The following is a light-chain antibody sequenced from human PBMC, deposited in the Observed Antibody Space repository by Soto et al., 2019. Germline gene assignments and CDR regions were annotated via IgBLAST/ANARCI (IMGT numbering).Light chain of an antibody. CDR1: QSVSSS. J-gene: IGKJ1*01. V-gene: IGKV3-15*01. CDR3: QQYYNWPPTWT. CDR2: DSS. Sequence: VGMTQSPSTLSVTPLERATLSCRASQSVSSSVAWYQQKPGQAPRLLIYDSSSRATGVPARFSGSGSGTEFSLAISSLQSEDFAVYYCQQYYNWPPTWTFGQGTKVDIK.